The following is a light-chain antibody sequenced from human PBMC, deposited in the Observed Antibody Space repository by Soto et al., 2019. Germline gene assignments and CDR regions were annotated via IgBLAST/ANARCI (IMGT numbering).Light chain of an antibody. Sequence: DIQMTQSPSSLSASVGDRVTITCRASQTISNTLNWYQQRPGKPPNLLIYASSTLQSGVPPRFSGGGSGTEFTLTISSLQPEAFATYYCQQTYSTPITFGQGTRLEIK. CDR2: ASS. V-gene: IGKV1-39*01. CDR1: QTISNT. J-gene: IGKJ5*01. CDR3: QQTYSTPIT.